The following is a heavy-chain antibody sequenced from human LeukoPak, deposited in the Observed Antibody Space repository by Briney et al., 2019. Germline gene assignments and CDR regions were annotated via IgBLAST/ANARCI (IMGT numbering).Heavy chain of an antibody. CDR3: ARHRRGYSSGWYPSLDY. CDR2: IYYSGST. V-gene: IGHV4-59*08. D-gene: IGHD6-19*01. Sequence: SETLSLTCTVSGGSISSYYWSWIRQPPGKGLEWIGYIYYSGSTNYNPSLKSRVTISVDTPKSQFSLKLSSVTAADTAVYYCARHRRGYSSGWYPSLDYWGQGTLVTVSS. J-gene: IGHJ4*02. CDR1: GGSISSYY.